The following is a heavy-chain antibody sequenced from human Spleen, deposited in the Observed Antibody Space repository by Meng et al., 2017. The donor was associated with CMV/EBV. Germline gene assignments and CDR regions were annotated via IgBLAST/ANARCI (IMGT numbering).Heavy chain of an antibody. CDR1: GGTFSSYA. D-gene: IGHD1-7*01. CDR2: IIPIFGTA. V-gene: IGHV1-69*05. J-gene: IGHJ4*02. Sequence: SGGTFSSYAIGWVRQAPGQGLEWMGGIIPIFGTANYAQKFQGRVTITTDESTSTAYMELSSLRSEDTAVYYCASARAYNWNYGRFDYWGQGTLVTVSS. CDR3: ASARAYNWNYGRFDY.